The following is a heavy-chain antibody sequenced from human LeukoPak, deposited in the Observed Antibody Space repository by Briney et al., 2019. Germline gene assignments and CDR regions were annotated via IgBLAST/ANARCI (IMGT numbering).Heavy chain of an antibody. CDR1: GFTFSSYS. J-gene: IGHJ4*02. CDR3: AKGESSSWAPPFDY. V-gene: IGHV3-23*01. Sequence: GGSLRLSCAASGFTFSSYSMNWVRQAPGKGLEWVSAISGSGGSTYYADSVKGRFTISRDNSKNTLYLQMNSLRAEDTAVYYCAKGESSSWAPPFDYWGQGTLVTVSS. D-gene: IGHD6-13*01. CDR2: ISGSGGST.